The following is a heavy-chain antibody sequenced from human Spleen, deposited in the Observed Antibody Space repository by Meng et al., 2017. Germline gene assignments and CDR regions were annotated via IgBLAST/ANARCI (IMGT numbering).Heavy chain of an antibody. CDR1: GFTFNYAR. D-gene: IGHD1-7*01. CDR3: TTEGLELPPNIVDN. Sequence: GGSLRLSCAASGFTFNYARLNWVRQAPGKGLEWVGRIKSKTDGATTDYAAPVKGRFTISRHDSENTLYLQMNSLKTEDTAVYFCTTEGLELPPNIVDNWGQGTLVTRLL. CDR2: IKSKTDGATT. V-gene: IGHV3-15*01. J-gene: IGHJ4*02.